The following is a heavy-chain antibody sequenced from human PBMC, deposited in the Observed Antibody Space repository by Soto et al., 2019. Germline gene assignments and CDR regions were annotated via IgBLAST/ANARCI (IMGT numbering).Heavy chain of an antibody. J-gene: IGHJ4*02. V-gene: IGHV4-34*01. D-gene: IGHD2-15*01. Sequence: QVQLQQWGAGLLKPSETLSLTCAVYGGSFSGYYWSWIRQPPGKGLEWIGEINHSGSTNYNPSLKSRVTISVDTSKNQFSLKLSSVTAADTAVYYCARMDCSGGSCYSYFDYWGQGTLVTVSS. CDR3: ARMDCSGGSCYSYFDY. CDR1: GGSFSGYY. CDR2: INHSGST.